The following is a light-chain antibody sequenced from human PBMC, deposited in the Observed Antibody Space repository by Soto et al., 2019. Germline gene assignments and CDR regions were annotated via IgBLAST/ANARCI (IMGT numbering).Light chain of an antibody. V-gene: IGKV3-20*01. CDR2: GAS. J-gene: IGKJ1*01. CDR1: QSVSSSY. Sequence: EIVLTQSPGTLPLSPGEIATLSCRASQSVSSSYLAWYQQKPGQAPRLLIDGASSRATGIPDRFSGRGSGTDFTLTISRLEPEDFAVYYCQQYGSSQEWTCGQGTKVEIK. CDR3: QQYGSSQEWT.